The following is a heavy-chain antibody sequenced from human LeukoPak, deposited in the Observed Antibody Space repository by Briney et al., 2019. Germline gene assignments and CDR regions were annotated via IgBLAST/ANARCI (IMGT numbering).Heavy chain of an antibody. D-gene: IGHD6-13*01. J-gene: IGHJ2*01. V-gene: IGHV4-4*07. Sequence: SETLSLTCTVSGGSITSYYWSWVRQPAGKGLEWIGRIFISESTNYNPSLKSRVTMSVDTSKNQFSLKLSSVTAADTAVYYCARVSSSWYEDWYFDLWGRGTLVSVSS. CDR2: IFISEST. CDR1: GGSITSYY. CDR3: ARVSSSWYEDWYFDL.